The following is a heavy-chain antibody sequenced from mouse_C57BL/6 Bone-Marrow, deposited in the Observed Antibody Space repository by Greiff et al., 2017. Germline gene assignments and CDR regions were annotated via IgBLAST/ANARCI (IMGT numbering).Heavy chain of an antibody. CDR3: ARGGYYFDY. V-gene: IGHV1-18*01. J-gene: IGHJ2*01. Sequence: EVQLQQSGPELVKPGASVKIPCKASGYTFTDYNMDWVEQSHGKSLEWIGAINPNNGGTIYNQKFKGKATLTVDQSSSTAYMQLSSLTSEDSAVYYCARGGYYFDYWGQGTTLTVSS. CDR2: INPNNGGT. CDR1: GYTFTDYN.